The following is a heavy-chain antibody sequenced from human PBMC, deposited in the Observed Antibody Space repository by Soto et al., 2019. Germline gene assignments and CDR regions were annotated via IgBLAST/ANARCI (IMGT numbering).Heavy chain of an antibody. CDR3: AREGYYDSSGYSKGFGY. J-gene: IGHJ4*02. CDR2: IWYDGSNK. CDR1: GFTFSSYG. D-gene: IGHD3-22*01. Sequence: QVQLVESGGGVVQPGRSLRLSCAASGFTFSSYGMHWVRQAPGKGLEWVAVIWYDGSNKYYADSVKGRFTISRDNSKNTLYLQMNSLRAEDTAVYYCAREGYYDSSGYSKGFGYWGQGTLVTVSS. V-gene: IGHV3-33*01.